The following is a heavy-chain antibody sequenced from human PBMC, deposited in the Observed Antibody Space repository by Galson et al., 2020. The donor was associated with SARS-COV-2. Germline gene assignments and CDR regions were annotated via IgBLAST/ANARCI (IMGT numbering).Heavy chain of an antibody. CDR2: ISGSGGST. D-gene: IGHD3-22*01. CDR3: GSLGRQYSGYDYVHYYDSSGYRDY. V-gene: IGHV3-23*01. J-gene: IGHJ4*02. Sequence: GGSLRLSCAASGFTFSSYAMSWVRQAPGKGLEWVSAISGSGGSTYYADSVKGRFTISRDNSKNTLYLQMNSLRAEDTAVYDCGSLGRQYSGYDYVHYYDSSGYRDYWGQGTLVTVSS. CDR1: GFTFSSYA.